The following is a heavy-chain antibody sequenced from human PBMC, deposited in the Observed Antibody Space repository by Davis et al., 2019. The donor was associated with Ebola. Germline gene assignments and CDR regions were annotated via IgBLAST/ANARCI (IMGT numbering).Heavy chain of an antibody. V-gene: IGHV3-30*02. CDR2: IRYDGSNK. D-gene: IGHD2-21*01. CDR3: EDVFAAY. Sequence: GESLKISCAASGFTFSSYGMHWVRQAPGKGLEWVAFIRYDGSNKYYADSVKGRFTISRDNSKNTLYLQMNSLRVQDTAVYYCEDVFAAYWGQGTLVTVSS. CDR1: GFTFSSYG. J-gene: IGHJ4*02.